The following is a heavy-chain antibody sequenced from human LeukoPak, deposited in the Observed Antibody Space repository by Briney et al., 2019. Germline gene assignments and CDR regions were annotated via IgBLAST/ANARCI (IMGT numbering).Heavy chain of an antibody. CDR1: GFTFSSYS. CDR2: ISSSSSYI. CDR3: ASSAMVRGKIDY. J-gene: IGHJ4*02. D-gene: IGHD3-10*01. Sequence: GGSLRLSCAASGFTFSSYSMNWVRQAPGKGLEWVSFISSSSSYIYYADSVKGRFTISRDNAKNSLYLQMNSLRAEDTAVYYCASSAMVRGKIDYWGQGTLVTVSS. V-gene: IGHV3-21*01.